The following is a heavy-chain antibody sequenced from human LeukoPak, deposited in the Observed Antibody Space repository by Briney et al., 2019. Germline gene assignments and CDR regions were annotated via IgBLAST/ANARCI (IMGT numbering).Heavy chain of an antibody. CDR2: ISAYNGNT. V-gene: IGHV1-18*01. CDR3: ARDHPYYYDSSGSGGYFDY. Sequence: ASVTVSCKASGYTFTSYGISWVRQAPGQGLEWMGWISAYNGNTNYAQKLQGRVTMTTDTSTSTAYMELRSLRSDDTAVYYCARDHPYYYDSSGSGGYFDYWGQGTLVTVSS. CDR1: GYTFTSYG. J-gene: IGHJ4*02. D-gene: IGHD3-22*01.